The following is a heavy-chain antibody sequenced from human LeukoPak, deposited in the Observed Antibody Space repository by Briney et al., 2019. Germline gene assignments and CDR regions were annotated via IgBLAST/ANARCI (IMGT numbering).Heavy chain of an antibody. V-gene: IGHV1-69*04. CDR2: IIPILGIA. D-gene: IGHD3-22*01. CDR3: ARAFGSGYAFDI. J-gene: IGHJ3*02. Sequence: SVKVSCKASGGTFSSYAISWVRQAPGQGLEWMGGIIPILGIANYAQKFQGRVTITADKSTSTAYMELSSLRSEDTAVYYCARAFGSGYAFDIWGQGTMVTVSS. CDR1: GGTFSSYA.